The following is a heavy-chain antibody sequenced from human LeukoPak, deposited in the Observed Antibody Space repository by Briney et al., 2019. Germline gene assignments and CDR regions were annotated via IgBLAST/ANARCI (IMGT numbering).Heavy chain of an antibody. V-gene: IGHV3-23*01. CDR1: GFTFSSYA. Sequence: GGSLRLSCTASGFTFSSYAMTWVRQAPGKGLEWVSAISGSGGSTYYADSVKGRFTISRDNSKNTQYLQMNSLRAEDTAVYYCAKCIVATNYYYYYMDVWGKGTTVTVSS. CDR2: ISGSGGST. J-gene: IGHJ6*03. CDR3: AKCIVATNYYYYYMDV. D-gene: IGHD5-12*01.